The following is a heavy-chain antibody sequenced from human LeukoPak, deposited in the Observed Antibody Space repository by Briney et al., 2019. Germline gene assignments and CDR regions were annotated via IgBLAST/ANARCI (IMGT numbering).Heavy chain of an antibody. D-gene: IGHD1-26*01. V-gene: IGHV3-23*01. CDR3: AKRSGINYGYFDS. CDR1: GFTFSSYG. CDR2: ITGSGDYT. Sequence: PGGSLRLSCAASGFTFSSYGMSWVRQAPGKGLEWVSAITGSGDYTDYADSVKGRFTISRDNSKNTAYLQMISLRAEDTAVYYCAKRSGINYGYFDSWGQGALVTVSS. J-gene: IGHJ4*02.